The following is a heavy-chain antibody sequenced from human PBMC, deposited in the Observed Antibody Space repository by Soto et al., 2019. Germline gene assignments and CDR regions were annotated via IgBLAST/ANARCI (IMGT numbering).Heavy chain of an antibody. J-gene: IGHJ4*02. CDR2: IYYSGST. Sequence: QVQLQESGPGLVKPSETLSLTCTVSGGSISSYYWSWIRQPPGKGLEWIGYIYYSGSTNYNPSLKSRVTISVETSKNQFSLKLNSMTAADTAVYYCARHNYGSGSTYFDYWGQGTLGTVSS. CDR3: ARHNYGSGSTYFDY. CDR1: GGSISSYY. V-gene: IGHV4-59*08. D-gene: IGHD3-10*01.